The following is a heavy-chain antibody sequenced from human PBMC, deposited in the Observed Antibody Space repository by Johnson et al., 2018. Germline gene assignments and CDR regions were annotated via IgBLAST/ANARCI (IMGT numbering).Heavy chain of an antibody. CDR3: AKGWGGNPEYYYYYGMDV. V-gene: IGHV3-48*01. D-gene: IGHD1-14*01. Sequence: QLVQSGGGVVQPGRSLRLSCAASGFTFSSYWMHWVRQAPGKGLEWVSYISSSGSTIYYADSVKGRFTISRDNAKNSLYLQMNSLRAEDTALYYCAKGWGGNPEYYYYYGMDVWGQGTTVTVSS. CDR2: ISSSGSTI. CDR1: GFTFSSYW. J-gene: IGHJ6*02.